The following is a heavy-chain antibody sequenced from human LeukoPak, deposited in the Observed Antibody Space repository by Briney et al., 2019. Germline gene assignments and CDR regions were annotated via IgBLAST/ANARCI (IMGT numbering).Heavy chain of an antibody. V-gene: IGHV3-7*01. D-gene: IGHD5-12*01. Sequence: GGSLRLSCAASRFTLSNYCMSWVRQAPGKGLEWVANIKQDGSETYYMHCVKGRFTISRDNAQKSLSLKMNSLRAEDTAVYYCARDPQLYSGNDWGWGQGTLVIVSS. CDR2: IKQDGSET. CDR1: RFTLSNYC. CDR3: ARDPQLYSGNDWG. J-gene: IGHJ4*02.